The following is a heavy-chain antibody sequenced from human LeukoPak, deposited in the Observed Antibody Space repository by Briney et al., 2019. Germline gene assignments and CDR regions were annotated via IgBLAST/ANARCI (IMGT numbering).Heavy chain of an antibody. J-gene: IGHJ4*02. V-gene: IGHV3-23*01. CDR3: AKDKIWSSSFNFDY. CDR1: GFTFSSYA. Sequence: PGGSLRLSCAASGFTFSSYAMSWVRQAPGKGLEWVSAISGCGGSTYYADSAKGRFTISRVDSKNKLFLQISSVRAEDTAVYYCAKDKIWSSSFNFDYWGQGTLVTVSS. D-gene: IGHD6-6*01. CDR2: ISGCGGST.